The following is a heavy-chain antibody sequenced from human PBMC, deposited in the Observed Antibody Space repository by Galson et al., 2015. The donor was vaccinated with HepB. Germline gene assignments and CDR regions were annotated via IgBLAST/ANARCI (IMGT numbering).Heavy chain of an antibody. D-gene: IGHD5-12*01. CDR3: TRVRHLARGMDV. V-gene: IGHV6-1*01. J-gene: IGHJ6*02. Sequence: CAISGDSVSTNIVAWNWIRQSPSRGLEWLGRTYYRSKWYNDYAVSMQSRTTINPDTSRNQFSLQLNPVTPEDTGVYYCTRVRHLARGMDVWGQGTTVTVSS. CDR1: GDSVSTNIVA. CDR2: TYYRSKWYN.